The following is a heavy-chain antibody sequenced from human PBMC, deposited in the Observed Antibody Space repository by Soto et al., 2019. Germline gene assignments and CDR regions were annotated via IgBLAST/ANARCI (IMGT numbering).Heavy chain of an antibody. V-gene: IGHV4-4*02. CDR3: ARDFPADGTGMDV. D-gene: IGHD1-26*01. Sequence: QVQLQESGPGLVKPSGTLSLTCAVSGGSISSTKWWSWVRQPPGKGLEWIGEIYHDGSTNYNPSPKSRVTISVDKSKNQFSLKLSSVTAADTAVYYCARDFPADGTGMDVWGQGTTVTVSS. CDR1: GGSISSTKW. J-gene: IGHJ6*02. CDR2: IYHDGST.